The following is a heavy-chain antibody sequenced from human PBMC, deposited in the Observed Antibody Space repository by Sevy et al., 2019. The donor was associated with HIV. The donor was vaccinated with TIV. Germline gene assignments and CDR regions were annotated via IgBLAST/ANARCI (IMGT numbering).Heavy chain of an antibody. CDR1: GFTFSTYT. CDR3: AKGDGTFYGMDV. Sequence: GGSLRLSCAASGFTFSTYTMNWVRQAPGKGLEWVSAISGSGGRTYYADSVEGRFTISRDKSKNTVFLQMNSLRAEDTAIYYCAKGDGTFYGMDVWGQGTTVTVSS. CDR2: ISGSGGRT. V-gene: IGHV3-23*01. D-gene: IGHD1-1*01. J-gene: IGHJ6*02.